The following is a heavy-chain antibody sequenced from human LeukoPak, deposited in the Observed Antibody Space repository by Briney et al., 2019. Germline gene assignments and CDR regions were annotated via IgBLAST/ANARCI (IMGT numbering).Heavy chain of an antibody. V-gene: IGHV4-31*03. CDR2: IYYSGST. CDR3: AAASLVGASYYFDY. D-gene: IGHD1-26*01. Sequence: SETLSLTCTVSGGSISRGGYYWSWIRQHPGKGLEWIGYIYYSGSTYYNPSLKSRVTISVDTSKNQFSLKLSSVTAADTAVYYCAAASLVGASYYFDYWGQGTLVTVSS. CDR1: GGSISRGGYY. J-gene: IGHJ4*02.